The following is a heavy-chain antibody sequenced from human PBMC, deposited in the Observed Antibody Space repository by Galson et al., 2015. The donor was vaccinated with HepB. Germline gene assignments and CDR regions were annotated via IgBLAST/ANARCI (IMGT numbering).Heavy chain of an antibody. J-gene: IGHJ4*02. Sequence: TLSLTCIVSGGSISSGDYYWSWIRQPPGKGLEWIGYIYNSGLTYYNPSLKSRVTMSVDTSNNQFSLKLNSVTAADTAVYFCASYGANSWAVDYWGQGTRVTVSS. V-gene: IGHV4-30-4*01. CDR3: ASYGANSWAVDY. D-gene: IGHD4-23*01. CDR2: IYNSGLT. CDR1: GGSISSGDYY.